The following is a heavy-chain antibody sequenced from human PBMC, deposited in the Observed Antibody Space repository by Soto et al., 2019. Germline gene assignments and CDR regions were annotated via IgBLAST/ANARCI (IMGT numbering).Heavy chain of an antibody. CDR1: GGIFSSNA. Sequence: QVQLVQSGAEVKKPGSSVKVSCMASGGIFSSNALSWVRQAPGQGLEWMGGIIPIFGSVNYAQKFQGRVTITADESTSTAYMELSSLRSEATAAYFSARGAPGYSYGREAPRYYFDYVGQRTLVTV. CDR3: ARGAPGYSYGREAPRYYFDY. V-gene: IGHV1-69*01. CDR2: IIPIFGSV. D-gene: IGHD5-18*01. J-gene: IGHJ4*02.